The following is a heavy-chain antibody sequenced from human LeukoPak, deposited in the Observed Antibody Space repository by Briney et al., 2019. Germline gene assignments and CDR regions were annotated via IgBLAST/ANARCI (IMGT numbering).Heavy chain of an antibody. CDR2: ISSSGSTI. Sequence: GGSLRLSCAASGFTFSSYGMHWVRQAPGKGLEGVSYISSSGSTIYYADSVKGRFTISRDNAKNSLYLQMNSLRAEDTAVYYCARGNGLYCGGDCYSYYYYYMDVWGKGTTVTVSS. CDR3: ARGNGLYCGGDCYSYYYYYMDV. D-gene: IGHD2-21*02. CDR1: GFTFSSYG. J-gene: IGHJ6*03. V-gene: IGHV3-48*04.